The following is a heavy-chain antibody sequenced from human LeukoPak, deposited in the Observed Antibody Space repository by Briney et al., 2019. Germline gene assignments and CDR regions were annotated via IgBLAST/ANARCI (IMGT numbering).Heavy chain of an antibody. V-gene: IGHV3-21*01. J-gene: IGHJ4*02. CDR3: ARVGDTAMAIDY. D-gene: IGHD5-18*01. Sequence: PGGSLRLSCAASGFTFSSYSMNWLRQAPGKGLEWVSSISSSSSYIYYADSVKGRFTISRDNAKNSLYLQMNSLRAEDTAVYYCARVGDTAMAIDYWGQGTLVTVSS. CDR2: ISSSSSYI. CDR1: GFTFSSYS.